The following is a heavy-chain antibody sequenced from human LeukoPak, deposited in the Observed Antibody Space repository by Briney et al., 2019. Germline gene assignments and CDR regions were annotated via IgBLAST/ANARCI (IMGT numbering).Heavy chain of an antibody. D-gene: IGHD3-3*01. CDR2: ISGSGGST. CDR3: ARGRHISGYYSTFFDY. Sequence: SGGSLRLSCAASGFTFSTYGMSWVRQAPGKGLEWVSAISGSGGSTYYADSVKGRFSISRENAKNSLYLQMNSLRAEDTAVYYCARGRHISGYYSTFFDYWGQGALVTVSS. CDR1: GFTFSTYG. V-gene: IGHV3-23*01. J-gene: IGHJ4*02.